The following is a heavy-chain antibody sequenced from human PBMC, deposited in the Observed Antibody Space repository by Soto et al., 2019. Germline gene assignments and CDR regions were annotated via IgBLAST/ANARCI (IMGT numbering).Heavy chain of an antibody. J-gene: IGHJ4*02. D-gene: IGHD2-8*02. CDR3: ARDKITGLFDY. Sequence: QVQLQQWGAGLLKPSETLSLTCAVYGGSFSGYSWTWIRQPPGTGLEWIGEINHTGSTNYNPSLTCXVTISVDTSKNQFSLKLTSVTAADTAVYYCARDKITGLFDYWGQGTLVTVSS. CDR2: INHTGST. V-gene: IGHV4-34*01. CDR1: GGSFSGYS.